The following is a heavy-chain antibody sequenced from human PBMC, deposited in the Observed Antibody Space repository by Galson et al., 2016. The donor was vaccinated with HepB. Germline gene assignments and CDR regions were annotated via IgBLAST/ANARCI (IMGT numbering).Heavy chain of an antibody. J-gene: IGHJ4*02. CDR1: GGSVTNHQYC. Sequence: SETLSLTCIVSGGSVTNHQYCWGWVRQAPGKGLEWIASFCYTGITYYNPSLRSRLTMGVDTSKFQLSLHLRSVAAADTAVYYCVDYCGGGACPDYWGQGTLVTVSS. D-gene: IGHD2-21*01. CDR3: VDYCGGGACPDY. CDR2: FCYTGIT. V-gene: IGHV4-39*01.